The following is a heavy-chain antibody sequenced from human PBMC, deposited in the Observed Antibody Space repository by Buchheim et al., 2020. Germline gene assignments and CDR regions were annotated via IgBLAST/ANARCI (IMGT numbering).Heavy chain of an antibody. CDR1: GFTFSSYG. D-gene: IGHD6-13*01. J-gene: IGHJ4*02. V-gene: IGHV3-30*18. CDR2: ISYDGSNK. Sequence: VQLLESGGGLVQPGGSLRLSCAASGFTFSSYGMHWVRQAPGKGLEWVAVISYDGSNKYYADSVKGRFTISRDNSKNTLYLQMNSLRAEDTAVYYCAKDEGIAAAGTFTDYWGQGTL. CDR3: AKDEGIAAAGTFTDY.